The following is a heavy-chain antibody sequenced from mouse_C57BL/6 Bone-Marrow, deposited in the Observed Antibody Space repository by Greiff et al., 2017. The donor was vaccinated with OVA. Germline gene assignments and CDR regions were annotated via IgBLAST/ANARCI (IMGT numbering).Heavy chain of an antibody. CDR3: ARRPYYYAMDY. J-gene: IGHJ4*01. CDR2: IYPRSGNT. CDR1: GYTFTSYG. V-gene: IGHV1-81*01. Sequence: VQLQQSGAELSRPGASVKLSCKASGYTFTSYGISWVKQRTGQGLEWIGEIYPRSGNTYYNEKFKGKATLTADKSSSTAYMELRSLTSEDSAVYFCARRPYYYAMDYWGQGTSVTVSS.